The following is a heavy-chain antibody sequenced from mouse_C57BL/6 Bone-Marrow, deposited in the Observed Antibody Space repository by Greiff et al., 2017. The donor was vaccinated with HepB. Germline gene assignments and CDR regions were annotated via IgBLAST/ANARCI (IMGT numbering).Heavy chain of an antibody. D-gene: IGHD4-1*01. V-gene: IGHV5-17*01. CDR3: ARNWDGYAMDD. CDR1: GFTFSDYG. J-gene: IGHJ4*01. Sequence: EVMLVESGGGLVKPGGSLKLSCAASGFTFSDYGMHWVRQAPEKGLEWVAYISSGSSTIYYADTVKGRFTISRDNAKNTLFLQMTSLRSEDTAMYYCARNWDGYAMDDWGQGTSVTVSS. CDR2: ISSGSSTI.